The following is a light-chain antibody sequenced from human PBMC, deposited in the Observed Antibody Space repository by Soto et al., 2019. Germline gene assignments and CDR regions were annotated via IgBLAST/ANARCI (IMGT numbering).Light chain of an antibody. CDR1: TGEVTSDYY. CDR2: KIT. Sequence: QAVVTQEPSLTVSPGGTVTLTCASSTGEVTSDYYPNWFQQKPGQGPRTLIYKITNKHSWTPARFSGPLLGGKAALTLSGAQPEDEAEYYCLLFYGGGWVFGGGTKLTVL. CDR3: LLFYGGGWV. J-gene: IGLJ3*02. V-gene: IGLV7-43*01.